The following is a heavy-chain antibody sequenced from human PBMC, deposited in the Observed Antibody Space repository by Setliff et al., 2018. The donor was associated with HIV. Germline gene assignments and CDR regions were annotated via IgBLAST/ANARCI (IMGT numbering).Heavy chain of an antibody. V-gene: IGHV3-21*04. Sequence: PGGSLRLSCAASGFTFSGYSMSWVRQAPGKGLEWVSSISSSSSYIYYADSVRGRFTISRDNSKNTLYLQMNSLRAADTAVYYCARVPTNPDFYYYYMDVWGKGTTVTVSS. J-gene: IGHJ6*03. CDR1: GFTFSGYS. CDR3: ARVPTNPDFYYYYMDV. CDR2: ISSSSSYI.